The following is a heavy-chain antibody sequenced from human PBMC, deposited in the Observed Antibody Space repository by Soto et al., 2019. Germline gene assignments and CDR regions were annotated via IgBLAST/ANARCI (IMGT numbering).Heavy chain of an antibody. Sequence: EVQLLESGGGLVQPGGSLRLSCAASGFTFNNYAMTWVRQAPGKGLEWVSAISGGGDTTSYADSVKGRFTVSRDGSKNPPYLQMGSLRAEDTALFFCAKGPGGSGSLTPPVDFWGQGTLVTVSS. CDR3: AKGPGGSGSLTPPVDF. J-gene: IGHJ4*02. CDR1: GFTFNNYA. V-gene: IGHV3-23*01. D-gene: IGHD3-10*01. CDR2: ISGGGDTT.